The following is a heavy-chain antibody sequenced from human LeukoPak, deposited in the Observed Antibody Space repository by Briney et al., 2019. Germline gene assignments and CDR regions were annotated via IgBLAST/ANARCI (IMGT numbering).Heavy chain of an antibody. CDR2: ISSYNGNT. V-gene: IGHV1-18*01. D-gene: IGHD1-26*01. J-gene: IGHJ4*02. CDR1: GYTFTRHG. CDR3: ARASGIVGATIDY. Sequence: GASVKVSCKASGYTFTRHGFSWVRQAPGQGLEWMGWISSYNGNTNSAQKLQGRVTMTTDTSTNTAYMELRSLRSDDTAVYYCARASGIVGATIDYWGQGTLVTVSS.